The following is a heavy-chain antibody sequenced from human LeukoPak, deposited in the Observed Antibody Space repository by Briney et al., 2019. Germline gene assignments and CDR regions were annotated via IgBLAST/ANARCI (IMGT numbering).Heavy chain of an antibody. CDR2: ISSSSYI. Sequence: GGSLSFSCAASGCTISSYNMTWIRQAPGKGLEWVSFISSSSYIYYVDSGKGRFTISRDNAKNSLHLLMNSLRAEHTAAYFFAWDSGRGNLHYLGQGTLVIVPS. V-gene: IGHV3-21*01. J-gene: IGHJ4*02. CDR3: AWDSGRGNLHY. CDR1: GCTISSYN. D-gene: IGHD4-23*01.